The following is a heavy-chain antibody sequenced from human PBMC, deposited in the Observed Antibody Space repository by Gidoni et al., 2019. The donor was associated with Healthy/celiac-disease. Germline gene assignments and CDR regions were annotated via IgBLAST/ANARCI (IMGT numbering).Heavy chain of an antibody. CDR3: AREVYYYDSSGYHYYFVY. V-gene: IGHV3-21*01. CDR2: ISSSSSYI. Sequence: EVQLVESGGGLVKPGGSLRLSCAASGLTFSSYSMNWVRQAPGTGLEWVSSISSSSSYIYYADSGKGRFTISRDNAKNSLYLQMNSLRAEDTAVYYCAREVYYYDSSGYHYYFVYWGQGTLVTVSS. CDR1: GLTFSSYS. J-gene: IGHJ4*02. D-gene: IGHD3-22*01.